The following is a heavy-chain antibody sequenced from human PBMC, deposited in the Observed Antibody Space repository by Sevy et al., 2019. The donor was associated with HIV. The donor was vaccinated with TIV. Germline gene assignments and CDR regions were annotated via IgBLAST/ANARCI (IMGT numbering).Heavy chain of an antibody. CDR2: ISGSNTYT. Sequence: GGSLRLSCAASGFTFSDHYMSWIRQAPGKGLEWISYISGSNTYTNYADSVKGRFTISTDNAKNSLYLQMNYLRAEDAAMYYCAREVGAYLDYWGQGTLVTVSS. V-gene: IGHV3-11*06. CDR3: AREVGAYLDY. J-gene: IGHJ4*02. CDR1: GFTFSDHY. D-gene: IGHD1-26*01.